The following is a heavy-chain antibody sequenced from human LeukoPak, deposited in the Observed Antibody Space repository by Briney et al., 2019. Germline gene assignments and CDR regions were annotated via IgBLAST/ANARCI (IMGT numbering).Heavy chain of an antibody. D-gene: IGHD3-22*01. Sequence: ASVKVSCKASGYTFTSYYMHWVRQAPGQGLEWMGIINPSGGSTSYAQKLQGRVTMTTDTSTSTAYMELRSLRSDDTAVYYCARDYPLIVLGTFDVWGQGTMVTVSS. V-gene: IGHV1-46*01. CDR1: GYTFTSYY. CDR2: INPSGGST. CDR3: ARDYPLIVLGTFDV. J-gene: IGHJ3*01.